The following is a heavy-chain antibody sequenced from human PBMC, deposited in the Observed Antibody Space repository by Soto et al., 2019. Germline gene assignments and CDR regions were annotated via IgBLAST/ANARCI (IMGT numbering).Heavy chain of an antibody. CDR1: GDSVSNSDYH. CDR3: ARHLGPTGPNY. D-gene: IGHD1-26*01. V-gene: IGHV4-39*01. J-gene: IGHJ4*02. CDR2: IYYRGSA. Sequence: QLQLQESGPGLVKPSETLSLTCTVAGDSVSNSDYHWGWVRQPPGKGLEWIASIYYRGSAYYSPSLRSRVSXSXXTSKNQFSLKLTSVTAADTAVYYCARHLGPTGPNYWGQGTLVTVSS.